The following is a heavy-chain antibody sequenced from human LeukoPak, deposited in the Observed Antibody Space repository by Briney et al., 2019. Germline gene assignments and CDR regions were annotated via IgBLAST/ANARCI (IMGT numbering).Heavy chain of an antibody. CDR1: GYTFTGYF. CDR2: INTNSGGT. CDR3: AKICTGASCYPGAFDI. D-gene: IGHD2-8*02. Sequence: ASVKVSCKASGYTFTGYFMHWVRQAPGQGLQWMGWINTNSGGTNYAQKFQGRVTMTRDTSISTAYMELSRLRSDDTAVYYCAKICTGASCYPGAFDIWGQGTMVTVPS. J-gene: IGHJ3*02. V-gene: IGHV1-2*02.